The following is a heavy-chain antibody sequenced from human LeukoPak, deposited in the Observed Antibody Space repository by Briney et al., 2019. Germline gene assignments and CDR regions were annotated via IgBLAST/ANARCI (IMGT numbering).Heavy chain of an antibody. CDR2: IRYDGSSK. D-gene: IGHD1-26*01. V-gene: IGHV3-30*02. Sequence: GGSLRLSCAASGFTFSSHGIRWVRQAPGKGLEWVAFIRYDGSSKYNADSVKGRLTISRDNSKNTVYLQMSSLRAEDTAVYYCAKDMGGLLAKHYLDYWGQGTLITVSS. CDR1: GFTFSSHG. J-gene: IGHJ4*02. CDR3: AKDMGGLLAKHYLDY.